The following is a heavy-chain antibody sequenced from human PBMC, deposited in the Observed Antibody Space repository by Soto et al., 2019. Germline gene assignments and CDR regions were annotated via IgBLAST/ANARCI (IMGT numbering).Heavy chain of an antibody. CDR3: AREGGIAAAGMGSGFDY. D-gene: IGHD6-13*01. CDR1: GYTFTSYG. Sequence: QVQLVQSGAEVKKPGASVKVSCKASGYTFTSYGISWVRQAPGQGLEWMGWISAYNGNTNYAQKLQGRVTMTTDTSTSTGYLELRSLRSDDTAVYYCAREGGIAAAGMGSGFDYWGQGTLVTVSS. J-gene: IGHJ4*02. CDR2: ISAYNGNT. V-gene: IGHV1-18*01.